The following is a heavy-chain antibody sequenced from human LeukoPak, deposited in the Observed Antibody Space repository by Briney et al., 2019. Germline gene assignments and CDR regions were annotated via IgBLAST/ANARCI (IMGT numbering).Heavy chain of an antibody. CDR3: ARFGGLRYFDWLLGNRHNWFDP. J-gene: IGHJ5*02. Sequence: SETLSLTCAVYGGSFSGYYWSWIRQPPGKGLEWIGEINHSGSTNYNPPLKSRVTISVDTSKNQFSLKLSSVTAADTAVYYCARFGGLRYFDWLLGNRHNWFDPWGQGTLVTVSS. D-gene: IGHD3-9*01. CDR2: INHSGST. V-gene: IGHV4-34*01. CDR1: GGSFSGYY.